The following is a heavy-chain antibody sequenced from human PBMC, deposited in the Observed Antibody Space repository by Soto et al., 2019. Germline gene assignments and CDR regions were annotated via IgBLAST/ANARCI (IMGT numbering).Heavy chain of an antibody. Sequence: SETLSLTCTVSGGSISSGDYYWSWIRQPPGKGLEWIGYIYYSGSTYYNPSLKSRVTISVDTSKNQFSLKLSSVTAADTAVYYCARYGVAPGYFDYWGQGTLVTVSS. CDR2: IYYSGST. CDR3: ARYGVAPGYFDY. V-gene: IGHV4-30-4*01. J-gene: IGHJ4*02. D-gene: IGHD2-15*01. CDR1: GGSISSGDYY.